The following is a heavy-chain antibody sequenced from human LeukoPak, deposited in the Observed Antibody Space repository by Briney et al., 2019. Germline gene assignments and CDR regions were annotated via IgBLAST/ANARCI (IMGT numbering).Heavy chain of an antibody. CDR1: GLTFSSYL. CDR3: ARETPSLDY. CDR2: IKQDGSEK. Sequence: GGSLRLSCAASGLTFSSYLMSWVRQAPGQGLEWVANIKQDGSEKYYVDSVKGRFTISRDNAKTSLYLQMNSLRAEDTAVYYCARETPSLDYWGQGTLVTVSS. J-gene: IGHJ4*02. V-gene: IGHV3-7*01.